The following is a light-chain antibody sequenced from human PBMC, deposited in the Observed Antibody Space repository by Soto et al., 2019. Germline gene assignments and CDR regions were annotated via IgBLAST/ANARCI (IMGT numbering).Light chain of an antibody. V-gene: IGLV4-69*01. CDR1: SGHSSYA. CDR3: QTCGSGIRVV. Sequence: QPVLTQSPSASASLGASVKFTCTLSSGHSSYAIAWHQQQPEKGPRYLMKLNSDGSHSKGDGIPDRFSGSSSGAERYLTISSLQSEDEADYYCQTCGSGIRVVFGGGTKLTVL. CDR2: LNSDGSH. J-gene: IGLJ2*01.